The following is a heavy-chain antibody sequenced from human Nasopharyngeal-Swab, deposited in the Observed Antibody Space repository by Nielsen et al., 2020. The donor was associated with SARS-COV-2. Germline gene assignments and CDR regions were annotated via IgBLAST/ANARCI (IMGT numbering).Heavy chain of an antibody. D-gene: IGHD6-13*01. J-gene: IGHJ3*02. Sequence: ASVKVSCKASGYTFTGYYMHWVRQAPGQGLEWMGRINPNSGGTSYAQKFQGRVTMTRDTSISTAYMELSRLRSDDTAVYYCARDWEQQHDAFDIWGQGTMVTVSS. CDR2: INPNSGGT. CDR3: ARDWEQQHDAFDI. V-gene: IGHV1-2*06. CDR1: GYTFTGYY.